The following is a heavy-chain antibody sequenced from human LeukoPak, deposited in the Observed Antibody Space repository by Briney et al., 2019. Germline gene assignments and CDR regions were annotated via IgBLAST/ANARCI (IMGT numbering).Heavy chain of an antibody. CDR1: PGSTSTYY. CDR2: IYPSGNT. CDR3: ARRIAVAGTKKGPFDY. D-gene: IGHD6-19*01. Sequence: SETLSLTCTVSPGSTSTYYWSWIRQPAGKGLEWIGRIYPSGNTNFNPSLMSRVTMSIDTSKNQFSLKLSSVTAADTAVYYCARRIAVAGTKKGPFDYWGQGTLVTVSS. V-gene: IGHV4-4*07. J-gene: IGHJ4*02.